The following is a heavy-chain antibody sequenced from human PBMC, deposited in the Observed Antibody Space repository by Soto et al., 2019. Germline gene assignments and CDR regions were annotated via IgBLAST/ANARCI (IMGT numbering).Heavy chain of an antibody. Sequence: SETLSLTCTVSGGSISSYYWSWIRQTPGKGLEWIGYIYYSGSTKYNPSLESRVTISVDTSKNQFSLRLSSVTAADTAVYYCARHFIYYYMDVWGKGTTVTVSS. J-gene: IGHJ6*03. CDR1: GGSISSYY. V-gene: IGHV4-59*08. CDR2: IYYSGST. CDR3: ARHFIYYYMDV.